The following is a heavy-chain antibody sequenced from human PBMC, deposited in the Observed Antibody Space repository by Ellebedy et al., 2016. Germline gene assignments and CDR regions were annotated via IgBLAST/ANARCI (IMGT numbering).Heavy chain of an antibody. V-gene: IGHV1-2*04. CDR3: ARGMKLGIVWYYFDD. CDR1: GNTFTSYY. D-gene: IGHD3-16*01. J-gene: IGHJ4*02. CDR2: INPTSGGT. Sequence: ASVKVSCKASGNTFTSYYMHWVRQAPGQGLEWMGWINPTSGGTNYAQKFQGWVTMTRDTSISTAYMELSRLKSDDTAFYYCARGMKLGIVWYYFDDWGQGTLVTVSS.